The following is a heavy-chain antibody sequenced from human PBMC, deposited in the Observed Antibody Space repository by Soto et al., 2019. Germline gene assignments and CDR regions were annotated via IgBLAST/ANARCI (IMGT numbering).Heavy chain of an antibody. Sequence: GESLKISCKASGYRFTSKWIAWVRQMPGKGLEWMGIIYPGDSDTRYSPSFQGQVTISADKSISTAYLQWSSLKASDTAIYYCARTAAAGKYHYGVDVWGQGTTVPVAS. J-gene: IGHJ6*02. CDR1: GYRFTSKW. CDR2: IYPGDSDT. V-gene: IGHV5-51*01. CDR3: ARTAAAGKYHYGVDV. D-gene: IGHD6-13*01.